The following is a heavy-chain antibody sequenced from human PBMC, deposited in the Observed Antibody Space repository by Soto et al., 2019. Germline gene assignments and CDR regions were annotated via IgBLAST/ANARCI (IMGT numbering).Heavy chain of an antibody. V-gene: IGHV3-11*01. CDR1: GFRFSDYY. J-gene: IGHJ4*02. D-gene: IGHD2-2*01. CDR2: IRSSDNTR. Sequence: GGSLRLSCAASGFRFSDYYMSWIRQAPGKGLEWVSYIRSSDNTRYYADSVKGRFTISRDNAKNSLYLQMNSLRAEDTAVYYCARGNALYDYWGQGILVTVSS. CDR3: ARGNALYDY.